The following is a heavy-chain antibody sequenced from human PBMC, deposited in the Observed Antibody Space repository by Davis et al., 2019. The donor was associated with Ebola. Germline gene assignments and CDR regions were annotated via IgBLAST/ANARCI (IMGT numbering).Heavy chain of an antibody. Sequence: GESLKISCAASGFTFTDHWMSWVRQAPGKGLECVSGTSGSGASTYYADSVKGRFTISRDNSKNTVHLQMNSLRAEDTAVYYCANGNYDRSGYWGYWFDPWGQGTLVTVSS. CDR1: GFTFTDHW. V-gene: IGHV3-23*01. D-gene: IGHD3-22*01. CDR2: TSGSGAST. CDR3: ANGNYDRSGYWGYWFDP. J-gene: IGHJ5*02.